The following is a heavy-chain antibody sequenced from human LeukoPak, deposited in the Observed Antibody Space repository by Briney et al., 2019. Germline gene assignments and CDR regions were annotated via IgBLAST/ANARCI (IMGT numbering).Heavy chain of an antibody. CDR1: DSSFSSYT. J-gene: IGHJ6*03. Sequence: ASVKVSCKGSDSSFSSYTVTWVRQAPGQGLEWMGCISAYNGKTDYAQRFQNRVTMTTDSSTNTAYMELRSLTSDDTAVYYCARTNDPAGYGSSWHVYYSYMDVWAKGTTVTVSS. CDR2: ISAYNGKT. V-gene: IGHV1-18*04. CDR3: ARTNDPAGYGSSWHVYYSYMDV. D-gene: IGHD6-13*01.